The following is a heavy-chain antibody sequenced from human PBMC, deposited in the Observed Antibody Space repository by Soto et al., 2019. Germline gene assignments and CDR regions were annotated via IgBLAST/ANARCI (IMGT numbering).Heavy chain of an antibody. CDR3: ARVSGSSWLTFDY. CDR1: EFTVSSKY. J-gene: IGHJ4*02. D-gene: IGHD6-13*01. Sequence: PGGSLRLSCAASEFTVSSKYINWVRQAPGKGLDWVSLIYKCDSTNYSGSAKGRFTISRDNSKNTLYLQMNSLRAEDTAVYYCARVSGSSWLTFDYWGQGTLVTVSS. CDR2: IYKCDST. V-gene: IGHV3-66*03.